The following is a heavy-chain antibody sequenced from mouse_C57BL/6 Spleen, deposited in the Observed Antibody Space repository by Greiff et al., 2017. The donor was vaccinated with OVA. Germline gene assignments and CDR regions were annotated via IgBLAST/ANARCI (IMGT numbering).Heavy chain of an antibody. D-gene: IGHD2-5*01. CDR1: GYSLSTFGMG. V-gene: IGHV8-8*01. Sequence: QVTLKVSGPGILQPSPTLSLSCSFSGYSLSTFGMGVGWIRQPSGKGLEWLAHLWWDDAKYNNPALKSRPTISKDTSKNQVFLKIANVDTADTATDYCARLSKNYAMDYWGQGTSVTVSS. J-gene: IGHJ4*01. CDR3: ARLSKNYAMDY. CDR2: LWWDDAK.